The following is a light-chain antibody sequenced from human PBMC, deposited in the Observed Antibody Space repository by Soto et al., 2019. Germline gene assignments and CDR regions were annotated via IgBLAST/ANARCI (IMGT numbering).Light chain of an antibody. V-gene: IGLV2-14*01. CDR2: EVS. Sequence: QSVLTQPASVSGSPGQSITISCTGTSSDVGGYNYVSWFQHHPGKAPKLIIYEVSYRPSGVSNRFSGSKSGDTASLTISGLQAEDEADYYRSSFTNTITRYGFGTGTKFTVL. CDR1: SSDVGGYNY. CDR3: SSFTNTITRYG. J-gene: IGLJ1*01.